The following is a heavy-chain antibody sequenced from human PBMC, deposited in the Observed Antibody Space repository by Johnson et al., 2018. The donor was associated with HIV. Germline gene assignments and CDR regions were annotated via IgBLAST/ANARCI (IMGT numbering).Heavy chain of an antibody. D-gene: IGHD2-15*01. CDR1: GFTFSSSA. J-gene: IGHJ3*02. Sequence: QVQLVESGGGVVRPGGSLRLSCAASGFTFSSSAMHWVHQAPGKGLEWVSVIYSGGSTYYADSVQGRFTISRDNSKNTLYLQMNSLRTEDTALYYCARSKDCSGGSCPDGFDIWGQGTMVIVSS. V-gene: IGHV3-NL1*01. CDR2: IYSGGST. CDR3: ARSKDCSGGSCPDGFDI.